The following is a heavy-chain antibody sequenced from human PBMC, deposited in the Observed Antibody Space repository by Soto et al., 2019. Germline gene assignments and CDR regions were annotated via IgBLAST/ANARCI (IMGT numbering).Heavy chain of an antibody. J-gene: IGHJ4*02. V-gene: IGHV4-34*01. CDR2: INHSGST. CDR3: ARAITIFGVVITDYFDY. D-gene: IGHD3-3*01. Sequence: SETLSLTCAVYGGSFSGDYWSWIRQPPGKGLEWIGEINHSGSTNYNPSLKSRVTISVDTSKNQFSLKLSSVTAADTAVYYCARAITIFGVVITDYFDYWGQGTLVTVSS. CDR1: GGSFSGDY.